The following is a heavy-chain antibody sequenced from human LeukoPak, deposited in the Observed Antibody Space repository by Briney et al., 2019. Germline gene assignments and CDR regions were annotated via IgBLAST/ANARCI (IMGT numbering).Heavy chain of an antibody. D-gene: IGHD6-25*01. CDR2: INPNSGDT. CDR1: GYTFTGFY. CDR3: ARGHSSGIWD. V-gene: IGHV1-2*06. Sequence: ASVKVSCKASGYTFTGFYMHWVRQAPGQGLEWMGRINPNSGDTNYAQKLQGRVTMTTDTSTSTAYMELRSLRSDDTAVYYCARGHSSGIWDWGQGTLVTVSS. J-gene: IGHJ4*02.